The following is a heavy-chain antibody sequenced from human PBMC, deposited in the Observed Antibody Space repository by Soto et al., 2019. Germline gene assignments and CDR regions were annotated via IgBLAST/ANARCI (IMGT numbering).Heavy chain of an antibody. CDR3: ARFSPPRKSYDSNPGWFDP. V-gene: IGHV4-59*01. J-gene: IGHJ5*02. Sequence: SETLSLTCTVSGGSISTYYWSWIRQPPGKGLEWIGYIYYSGSTNYNPSLKSRVTLSLDTSTNEVSLSLASVTAADAAVYFCARFSPPRKSYDSNPGWFDPWGQGILVTVSS. CDR1: GGSISTYY. CDR2: IYYSGST. D-gene: IGHD3-22*01.